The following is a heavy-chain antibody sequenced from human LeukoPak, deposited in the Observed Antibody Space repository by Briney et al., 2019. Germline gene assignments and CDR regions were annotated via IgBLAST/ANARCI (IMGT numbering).Heavy chain of an antibody. D-gene: IGHD3-3*02. CDR3: ARDGILGSHDC. CDR2: INNDGSGT. CDR1: GFTFRSHW. Sequence: GGSLRLSCAASGFTFRSHWMHWVRQTPGKGLVWVSHINNDGSGTSYADSVKGRFTITRDNAKNTLFLQMSSLRAEDTAVYYCARDGILGSHDCWGQGTLVTVSS. J-gene: IGHJ4*02. V-gene: IGHV3-74*01.